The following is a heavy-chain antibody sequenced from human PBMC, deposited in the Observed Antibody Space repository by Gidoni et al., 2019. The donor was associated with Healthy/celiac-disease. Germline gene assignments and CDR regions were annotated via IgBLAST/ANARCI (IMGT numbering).Heavy chain of an antibody. D-gene: IGHD3-22*01. Sequence: QVQLQESGPGLVKPSETLSLTCPVSGGSISSYYWSWIRQPPGKGLEWIGYIYYSGSTNYNPSLKSRVTISVDTSKNQFSLKLSSVTAADTAVYYCARHARDSSGYSYYFDYWGQGTLVTVSS. CDR2: IYYSGST. CDR1: GGSISSYY. V-gene: IGHV4-59*08. CDR3: ARHARDSSGYSYYFDY. J-gene: IGHJ4*02.